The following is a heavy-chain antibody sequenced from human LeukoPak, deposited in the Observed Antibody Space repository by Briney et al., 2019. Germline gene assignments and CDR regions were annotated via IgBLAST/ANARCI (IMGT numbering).Heavy chain of an antibody. J-gene: IGHJ6*02. V-gene: IGHV3-66*01. Sequence: GGSLRLSCAASGFTVSSNYMSWVRQAPGKGLEWVSVIYSGGSTYYADSVKGRFTISRDNSKNTLYLQMNSLRAEDTAVYYCARDPASMRGKTVAGHDYYYYYGMDVWGQGTTVTVSS. CDR1: GFTVSSNY. D-gene: IGHD6-19*01. CDR3: ARDPASMRGKTVAGHDYYYYYGMDV. CDR2: IYSGGST.